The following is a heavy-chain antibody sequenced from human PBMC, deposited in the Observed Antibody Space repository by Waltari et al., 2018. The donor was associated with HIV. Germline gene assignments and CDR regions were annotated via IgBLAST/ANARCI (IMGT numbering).Heavy chain of an antibody. D-gene: IGHD2-2*01. CDR3: ARALGRGYCSSTSCFFDY. V-gene: IGHV1-8*01. CDR2: MKPNSGNT. CDR1: GYTFTSYD. J-gene: IGHJ4*02. Sequence: QVQLVQSGAEVKKPGASVKVSCKASGYTFTSYDINWVRQATGQGLEWMGWMKPNSGNTGYAQKFQGRVTMTRDTSISTAYMELSSLGSDDTAVYYCARALGRGYCSSTSCFFDYWGQGPLVTVSS.